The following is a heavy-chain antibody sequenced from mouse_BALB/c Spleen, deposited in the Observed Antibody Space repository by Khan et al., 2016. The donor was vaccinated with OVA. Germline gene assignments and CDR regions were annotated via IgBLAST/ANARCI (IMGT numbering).Heavy chain of an antibody. Sequence: EVELVESGGDLVKPGGSLTLSCAASGFTFSNYGMSWVRQIPDKRLEWVATINSDGTYTYYPDSVKGRFPISRNNAMNTLYLVMSILMSDDTSRYYWASHLTGSFAYWGQGTLVTVSA. CDR3: ASHLTGSFAY. CDR2: INSDGTYT. V-gene: IGHV5-6*01. D-gene: IGHD4-1*01. J-gene: IGHJ3*01. CDR1: GFTFSNYG.